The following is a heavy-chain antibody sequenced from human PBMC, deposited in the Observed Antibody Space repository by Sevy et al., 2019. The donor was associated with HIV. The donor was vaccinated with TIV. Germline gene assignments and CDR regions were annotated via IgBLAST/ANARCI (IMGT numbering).Heavy chain of an antibody. V-gene: IGHV3-23*01. D-gene: IGHD1-26*01. CDR1: GFTFSSYA. Sequence: GGSLRLSCVTSGFTFSSYAMSWVRQTPGKGLEWVSAMGGSADYTYHADSVKGRFTISRDNSKNTLYLQMNGLRAEDTAVYYCAKDPSGSYHGYWGQGTLVTVSS. CDR3: AKDPSGSYHGY. J-gene: IGHJ4*02. CDR2: MGGSADYT.